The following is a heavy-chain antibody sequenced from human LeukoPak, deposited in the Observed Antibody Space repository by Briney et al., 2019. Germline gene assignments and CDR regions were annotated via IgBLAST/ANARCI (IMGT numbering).Heavy chain of an antibody. D-gene: IGHD1/OR15-1a*01. CDR3: ATFPRDKQGF. CDR2: ISTSGRDI. Sequence: GGSLTVSCTASGFTFSSYSMNWVRQAPGQGREWVSYISTSGRDIYYADSVKGRFIISRDNAKNSLFLQLNGLRDDDTAVYYCATFPRDKQGFWGQGTRVTVSS. J-gene: IGHJ4*02. CDR1: GFTFSSYS. V-gene: IGHV3-48*02.